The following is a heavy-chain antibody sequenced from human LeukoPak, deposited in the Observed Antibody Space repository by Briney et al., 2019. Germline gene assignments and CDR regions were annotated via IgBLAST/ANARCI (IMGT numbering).Heavy chain of an antibody. CDR3: VKAKVGATFDS. CDR2: INNNGGST. D-gene: IGHD1-26*01. Sequence: PGGSLRLSCSASGFTFSSYSLDWVRQPPGKGPEYVSGINNNGGSTQYADSVKGRFTISRDNSKNTVYLQMRSLRPEDTAVYYCVKAKVGATFDSWGQGTLVTVSS. CDR1: GFTFSSYS. J-gene: IGHJ4*02. V-gene: IGHV3-64D*06.